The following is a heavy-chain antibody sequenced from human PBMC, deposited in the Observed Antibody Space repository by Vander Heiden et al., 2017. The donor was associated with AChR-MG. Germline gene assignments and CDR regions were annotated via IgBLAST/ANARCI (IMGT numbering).Heavy chain of an antibody. J-gene: IGHJ6*02. Sequence: QVQLVQSGAEVKKPGSSVKVSCKASGGTFSSYAISWVRQAPGRGLGWMGGIIPIFGTANYAQKFQGRVTITADESTSTAYMELSSLRSEDTAVYYCARSAADYDILTGYYYYGMDVWGQGTTVTVSS. CDR2: IIPIFGTA. CDR3: ARSAADYDILTGYYYYGMDV. CDR1: GGTFSSYA. D-gene: IGHD3-9*01. V-gene: IGHV1-69*01.